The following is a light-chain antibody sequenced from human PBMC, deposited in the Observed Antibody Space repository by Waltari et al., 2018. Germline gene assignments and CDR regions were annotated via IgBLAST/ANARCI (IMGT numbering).Light chain of an antibody. CDR3: AAWDDSLNGHVV. CDR2: SNN. Sequence: QSVLTQPPSASGTPGQRVTISCSGSSSNIGRNTVHWYQQLPGTAPKLLIYSNNQRPSGVPDRFSGSKSGTSASLAISGLQSEDEADYYCAAWDDSLNGHVVFGGGTKLTVL. V-gene: IGLV1-44*01. CDR1: SSNIGRNT. J-gene: IGLJ2*01.